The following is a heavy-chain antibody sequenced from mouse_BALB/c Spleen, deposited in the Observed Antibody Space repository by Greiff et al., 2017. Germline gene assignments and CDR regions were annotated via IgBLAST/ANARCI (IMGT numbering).Heavy chain of an antibody. CDR1: GYTFTSYW. CDR3: TRYYGSPYAMDY. V-gene: IGHV1-69*02. J-gene: IGHJ4*01. D-gene: IGHD1-1*01. Sequence: QVQLQQPGAELVRPGASVKLSCKASGYTFTSYWINWVKQRPGQGLEWIGNIYPSDSYTNYNQKFKDKATLTVDKSSSTAYMQLSGPTSEDSAVYYCTRYYGSPYAMDYWGQGTSVTVSS. CDR2: IYPSDSYT.